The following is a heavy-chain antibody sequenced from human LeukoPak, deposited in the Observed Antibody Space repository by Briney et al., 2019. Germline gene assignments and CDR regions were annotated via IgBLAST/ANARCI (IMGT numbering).Heavy chain of an antibody. CDR1: GYTFTGYY. J-gene: IGHJ6*02. V-gene: IGHV1-2*06. CDR3: AREKVRQSGMDV. D-gene: IGHD2-2*01. CDR2: INPNSGGT. Sequence: ASVKVSSKASGYTFTGYYMRWVRQAPGQGLEWMGRINPNSGGTNYAQKFQGRVTMTRDTSISTAYMELSRLRSDDTAVYYCAREKVRQSGMDVWGQGTTVTVSS.